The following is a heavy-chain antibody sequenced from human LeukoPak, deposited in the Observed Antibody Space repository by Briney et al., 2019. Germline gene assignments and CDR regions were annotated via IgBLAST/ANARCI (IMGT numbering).Heavy chain of an antibody. Sequence: PSETLSLTCGVSGYSISSGYCWGWIRQSPGKGLEWIGSIFHSGKTYYNLSLKSRVTISVDTSKNQFSLKLTSVTAADTAVYYCARGDIPDFWGQGILVTVSS. V-gene: IGHV4-38-2*01. CDR2: IFHSGKT. D-gene: IGHD2-21*01. J-gene: IGHJ4*02. CDR1: GYSISSGYC. CDR3: ARGDIPDF.